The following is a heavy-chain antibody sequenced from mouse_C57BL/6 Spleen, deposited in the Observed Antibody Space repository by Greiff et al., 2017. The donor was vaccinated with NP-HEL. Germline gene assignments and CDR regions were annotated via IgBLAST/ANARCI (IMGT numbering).Heavy chain of an antibody. CDR1: GYAFSSYW. CDR3: ARYDYGLYAMDY. J-gene: IGHJ4*01. V-gene: IGHV1-80*01. D-gene: IGHD2-4*01. CDR2: IYPGDGDT. Sequence: VKLVESGAELVKPGASVKISCKASGYAFSSYWMNWVKQRPGKGLEWIGQIYPGDGDTNYNGKFKGKATLTADKSSSTAYMQLSSLTSEDSAVYFCARYDYGLYAMDYWGQGTSVTVSS.